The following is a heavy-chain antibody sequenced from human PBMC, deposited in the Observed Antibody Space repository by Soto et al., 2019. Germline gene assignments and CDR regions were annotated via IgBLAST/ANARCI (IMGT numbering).Heavy chain of an antibody. CDR2: ISSDGHHQ. CDR3: SRGTYYPQSSGLHADY. CDR1: EFSFNYFA. J-gene: IGHJ4*02. D-gene: IGHD3-22*01. V-gene: IGHV3-30*03. Sequence: GGSLRLSCANSEFSFNYFAMYWVRQAPGQGLEWVAIISSDGHHQFYLDNLRGRFTVSRDNSKNTLYLQMNSLRPEDTAVYYCSRGTYYPQSSGLHADYWGPGTVVTVSS.